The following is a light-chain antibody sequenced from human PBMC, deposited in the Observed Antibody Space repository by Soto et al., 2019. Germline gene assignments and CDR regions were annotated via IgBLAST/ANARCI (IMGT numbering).Light chain of an antibody. J-gene: IGKJ5*01. Sequence: DIVMTQSPLSLPVTPGEPAPISCRSSQSPPYTDGNNYLDWILQKPGQSPQLLIYMGSIRASGVPDRFSGSGSGTDFTLKISRVEAEDVGSYYCMQSLQAPLTFGQGTRLEIK. CDR3: MQSLQAPLT. CDR1: QSPPYTDGNNY. V-gene: IGKV2-28*01. CDR2: MGS.